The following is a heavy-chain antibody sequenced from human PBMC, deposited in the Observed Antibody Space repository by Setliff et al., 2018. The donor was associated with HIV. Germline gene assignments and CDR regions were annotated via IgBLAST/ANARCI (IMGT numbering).Heavy chain of an antibody. CDR2: INHSGSA. V-gene: IGHV4-34*01. CDR3: MRGRSITIFGVAYFDF. D-gene: IGHD3-3*01. J-gene: IGHJ4*02. CDR1: GGSFSDHY. Sequence: SETLSLTCAVYGGSFSDHYWSWIRQPPGKGLEWIGEINHSGSANYNSSLKSRVTISVDTSKNQFSLKVTSVTAADTAVYYCMRGRSITIFGVAYFDFWGQGTQVTVSS.